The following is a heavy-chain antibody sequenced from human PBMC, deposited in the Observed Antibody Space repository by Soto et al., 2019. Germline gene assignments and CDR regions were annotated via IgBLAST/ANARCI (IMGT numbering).Heavy chain of an antibody. CDR1: GYTFSGYY. CDR2: INPDSGGT. V-gene: IGHV1-2*02. D-gene: IGHD4-17*01. CDR3: TRRVSDYNYDE. Sequence: ASVKVSCTASGYTFSGYYMHWVRQAPGQGLEWMGWINPDSGGTNYAQKFQGRVTMTRDTSISTAYMELSRLRSDDTAVYYCTRRVSDYNYDECGQGALVTVSS. J-gene: IGHJ4*02.